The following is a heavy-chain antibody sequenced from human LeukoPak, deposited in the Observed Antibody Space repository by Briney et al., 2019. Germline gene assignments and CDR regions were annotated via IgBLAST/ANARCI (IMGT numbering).Heavy chain of an antibody. CDR2: ISYDGSNK. V-gene: IGHV3-30*18. D-gene: IGHD4-17*01. CDR1: GFTFSSYG. CDR3: AKPITTVSYYYGMGV. Sequence: GGSLRLSCAASGFTFSSYGMHWVRQAPGKGLEWVAVISYDGSNKYYADSVKGRFTISRDNSKNTLYLQMNSLRAEDTAVYYCAKPITTVSYYYGMGVWGQGTTVTVSS. J-gene: IGHJ6*02.